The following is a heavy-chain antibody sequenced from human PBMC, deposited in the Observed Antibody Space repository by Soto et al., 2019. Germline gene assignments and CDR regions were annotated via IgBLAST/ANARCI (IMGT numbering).Heavy chain of an antibody. CDR1: GGSISRYY. V-gene: IGHV4-59*01. D-gene: IGHD2-21*02. CDR2: LYNTGST. Sequence: PSETLSFTCTVSGGSISRYYWSWIRQPPGKGLEWIGYLYNTGSTIYNPSLKSRVTISVDTSKNQFSLKLNSLTAADTAVYYCARDLWGYCGTDCYPLDVWGQGTTVTVSS. J-gene: IGHJ6*02. CDR3: ARDLWGYCGTDCYPLDV.